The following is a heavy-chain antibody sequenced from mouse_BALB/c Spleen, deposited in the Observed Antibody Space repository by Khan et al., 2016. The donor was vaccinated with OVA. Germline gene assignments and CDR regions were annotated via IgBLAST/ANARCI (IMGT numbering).Heavy chain of an antibody. V-gene: IGHV3-2*02. CDR1: GYSITSDYA. J-gene: IGHJ3*01. CDR3: VRGRSY. Sequence: EVQLQESGPGLVKPSQSLSLTCTVTGYSITSDYAWNWIRQFPGNRLEWMGNIHYSGSTSKKPSLKSRVSITRDTSKNKIFLQLNSVTTEDTATYYCVRGRSYGGQGTLVTVSA. CDR2: IHYSGST.